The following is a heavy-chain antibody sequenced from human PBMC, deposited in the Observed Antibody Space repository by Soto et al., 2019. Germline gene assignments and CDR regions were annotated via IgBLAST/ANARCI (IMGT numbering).Heavy chain of an antibody. V-gene: IGHV4-4*02. D-gene: IGHD2-8*01. CDR3: GRNGIYAIDY. Sequence: QVQLQESGPGLVKPSGTLSLTCAVSGGSISDNNWWSWVRQAPGKGLEWIGEILHTGRTTYNPSLEGRVTMSGDKSNNQFSLRLTSVTAADTAVYFCGRNGIYAIDYWGQGTLVTVSS. CDR1: GGSISDNNW. J-gene: IGHJ4*02. CDR2: ILHTGRT.